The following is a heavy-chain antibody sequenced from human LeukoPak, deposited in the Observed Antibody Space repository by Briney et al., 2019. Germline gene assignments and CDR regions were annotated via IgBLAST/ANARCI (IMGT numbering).Heavy chain of an antibody. J-gene: IGHJ2*01. CDR3: ARGPQVTTSYFDL. CDR2: ISSSSSYI. Sequence: PGGSLRLSCAASGFTFSSYSMNWVRQAPGKGLEWVSSISSSSSYIYYADSVKGRFTISRDNAKNSLYLQMNSLRAEDTAVYYCARGPQVTTSYFDLWGRGTLVTVSS. CDR1: GFTFSSYS. D-gene: IGHD4-17*01. V-gene: IGHV3-21*01.